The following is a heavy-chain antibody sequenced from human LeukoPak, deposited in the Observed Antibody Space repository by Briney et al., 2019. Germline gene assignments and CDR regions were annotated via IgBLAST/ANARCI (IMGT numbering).Heavy chain of an antibody. CDR1: GYTFTGYY. CDR3: ARGGQWLVTNWFDP. CDR2: INPNSGGT. D-gene: IGHD6-19*01. J-gene: IGHJ5*02. V-gene: IGHV1-2*02. Sequence: ASVKVSCKASGYTFTGYYMHWVRQAPGQGLEWMGWINPNSGGTNYAQKFQGRVTMTRDTSISTAYMELSRLRSDDTAAYYCARGGQWLVTNWFDPWGQGTLVTVSS.